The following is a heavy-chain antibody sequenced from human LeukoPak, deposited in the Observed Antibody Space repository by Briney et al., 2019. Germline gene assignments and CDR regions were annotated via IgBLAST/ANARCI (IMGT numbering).Heavy chain of an antibody. V-gene: IGHV4-31*03. Sequence: KPSQTLSLTCTVSGGSISSGGYYWSWIRQHPGKGLEWIGYIYYSGSTYYNPSLKSRVTISVDTSKNQFSLKLSSVTAADTAVYYCARDRLGSGAISPWGQGTLVTVSS. CDR2: IYYSGST. D-gene: IGHD6-19*01. CDR3: ARDRLGSGAISP. CDR1: GGSISSGGYY. J-gene: IGHJ5*02.